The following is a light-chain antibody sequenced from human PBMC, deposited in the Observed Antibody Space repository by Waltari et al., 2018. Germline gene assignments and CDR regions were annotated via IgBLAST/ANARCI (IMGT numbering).Light chain of an antibody. V-gene: IGLV2-8*01. CDR3: SSYAGSNKLI. CDR2: EVD. CDR1: STDIGAYKS. J-gene: IGLJ2*01. Sequence: QSALTQPPPASGSPGQTVTISCTGTSTDIGAYKSVSWYQQIPGRAPALIIYEVDRRPPGVPDRFSGSKSGNTASLTVSGLQTEDEGDYYCSSYAGSNKLIFGGVTKLTVL.